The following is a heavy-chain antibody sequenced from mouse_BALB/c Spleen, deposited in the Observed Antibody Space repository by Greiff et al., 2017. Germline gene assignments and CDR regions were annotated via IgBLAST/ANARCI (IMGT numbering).Heavy chain of an antibody. CDR1: GYTFTSYW. Sequence: ESGAELVKPGASVKLSCKASGYTFTSYWMHWVKQRPGQGLEWIGEINPSNGRTNYNEKFKSKATLTVDKSSSTAYMQLSSLTSEESAVYYCARVYYGNFAWFAYWGQGTLVTVSA. V-gene: IGHV1S81*02. CDR3: ARVYYGNFAWFAY. J-gene: IGHJ3*01. CDR2: INPSNGRT. D-gene: IGHD2-1*01.